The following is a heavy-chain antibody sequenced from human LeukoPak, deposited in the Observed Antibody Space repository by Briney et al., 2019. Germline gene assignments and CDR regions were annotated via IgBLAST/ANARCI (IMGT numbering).Heavy chain of an antibody. J-gene: IGHJ4*02. D-gene: IGHD6-19*01. CDR3: AKDSSQFYSSGWYGDD. V-gene: IGHV3-23*01. Sequence: GGSLRLSCAASGFTFSSYAMSWVRQAPGKGLEWVSAISGSGGSTYYADSVKGRFTISRDNSKNTLYLQMNSPRAEDTAVYYCAKDSSQFYSSGWYGDDWGQGTLVTVSS. CDR1: GFTFSSYA. CDR2: ISGSGGST.